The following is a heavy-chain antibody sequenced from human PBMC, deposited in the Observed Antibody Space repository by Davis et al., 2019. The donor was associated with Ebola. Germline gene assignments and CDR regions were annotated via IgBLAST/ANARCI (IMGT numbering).Heavy chain of an antibody. CDR1: GYTFTSYY. D-gene: IGHD3-10*01. Sequence: ASVTVSCKASGYTFTSYYMHWVRQAPGQGLEWMGIINPSGGSTSYAQKFQGRVTMTRDTSTSTVYMELSSLRSEDTAVYYCARTYYYGSGSYLPTRAFGNFDYWGQGTLVTVSS. CDR3: ARTYYYGSGSYLPTRAFGNFDY. J-gene: IGHJ4*02. CDR2: INPSGGST. V-gene: IGHV1-46*01.